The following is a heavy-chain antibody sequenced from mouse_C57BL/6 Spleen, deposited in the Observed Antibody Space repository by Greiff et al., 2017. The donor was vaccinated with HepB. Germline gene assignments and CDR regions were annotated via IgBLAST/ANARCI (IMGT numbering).Heavy chain of an antibody. CDR1: GYTFTDYE. V-gene: IGHV1-15*01. D-gene: IGHD2-2*01. CDR2: IDPETGGT. J-gene: IGHJ4*01. Sequence: VQLQQSGAELVRPGASVTLSCKASGYTFTDYEMHWVKQTPVHGLEWIGAIDPETGGTAYNQKFKGKAILTADKSSSTAYMELRSLTSEDSAVYYCTRRAYGYGGEDYAMDYWGQGTSVTVSS. CDR3: TRRAYGYGGEDYAMDY.